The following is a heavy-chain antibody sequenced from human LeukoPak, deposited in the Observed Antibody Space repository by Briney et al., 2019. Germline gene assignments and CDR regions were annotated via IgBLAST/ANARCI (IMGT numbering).Heavy chain of an antibody. CDR3: ARPRYGSGSLDF. CDR2: INHSGST. CDR1: GESFSGHY. D-gene: IGHD3-10*01. Sequence: SETLSLTCAVSGESFSGHYWTWIRQPPGRGLEWIGEINHSGSTTSNPALNNRGTISVDTSKNQFSLKLTSVTAADTAVYCARPRYGSGSLDFWGQGTLVTVSS. V-gene: IGHV4-34*01. J-gene: IGHJ4*02.